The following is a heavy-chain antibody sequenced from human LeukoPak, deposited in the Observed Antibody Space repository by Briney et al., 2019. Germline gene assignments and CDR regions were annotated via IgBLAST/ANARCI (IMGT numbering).Heavy chain of an antibody. Sequence: GGSLRLSCAASGFTFSGYEMNWVRQAPGKGLEWVSYISRSGTIISYADSVKGRFTISRDNAKNSLYLQMNSLRAEDTAVYYCARERDDFYFDYWGQGTLVTVSS. CDR3: ARERDDFYFDY. CDR1: GFTFSGYE. J-gene: IGHJ4*02. V-gene: IGHV3-48*03. CDR2: ISRSGTII. D-gene: IGHD3-3*01.